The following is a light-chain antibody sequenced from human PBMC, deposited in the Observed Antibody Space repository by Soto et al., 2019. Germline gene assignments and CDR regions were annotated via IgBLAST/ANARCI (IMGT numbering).Light chain of an antibody. CDR3: QQANSFPRT. CDR1: QAISTW. CDR2: AAS. Sequence: DLQMTQSPSSVSASVGDRVTITCRASQAISTWLAWYQQKPGKAPKLLIYAASNLQTGVPSRFSGSRSGTDFTLTISSLQPEDFATYYCQQANSFPRTFVQGTKVEIK. J-gene: IGKJ1*01. V-gene: IGKV1D-12*01.